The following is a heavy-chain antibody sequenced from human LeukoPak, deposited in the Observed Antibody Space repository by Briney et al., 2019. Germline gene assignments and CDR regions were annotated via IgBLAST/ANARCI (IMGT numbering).Heavy chain of an antibody. D-gene: IGHD6-19*01. V-gene: IGHV4-4*07. CDR3: AREGYSSGWDRGYFDL. CDR1: GDPISSFY. Sequence: PETLSLTCIVSGDPISSFYWSWVRQPAGKGLEWIGRIYRSGNTNYNPSLKSRVTMSVDTSKNQFSLKLTSVTAADSAVYYCAREGYSSGWDRGYFDLWGRGTLVTVSS. J-gene: IGHJ2*01. CDR2: IYRSGNT.